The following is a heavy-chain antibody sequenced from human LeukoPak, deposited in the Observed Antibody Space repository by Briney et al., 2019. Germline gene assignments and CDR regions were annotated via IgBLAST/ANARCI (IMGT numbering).Heavy chain of an antibody. J-gene: IGHJ3*02. D-gene: IGHD6-6*01. CDR1: GFTFSSYW. CDR2: IKQDGSEK. CDR3: ARDRRGRPAAFDI. Sequence: GGSLRLSCAASGFTFSSYWMSWVRQAPGKGLEWVANIKQDGSEKYYVDSVKGRFTTSRDNAKNSLYLQMNSLRAEDTAVYYCARDRRGRPAAFDIWGQGTMVTVSS. V-gene: IGHV3-7*01.